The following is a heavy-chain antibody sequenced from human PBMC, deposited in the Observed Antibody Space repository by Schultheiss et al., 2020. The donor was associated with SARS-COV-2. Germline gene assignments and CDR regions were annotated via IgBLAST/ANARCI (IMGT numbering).Heavy chain of an antibody. CDR2: IIPIFGTA. J-gene: IGHJ6*02. CDR3: ARDETTVTTWYYYGMDV. CDR1: GGTFSSYA. D-gene: IGHD4-17*01. Sequence: SVKVSCKASGGTFSSYAISWVRQAPGQGLEWMGGIIPIFGTANYAQKFQGRVTITADKSTSTAYMELSSLRSEDTAVYYCARDETTVTTWYYYGMDVWGQGTTVTVSS. V-gene: IGHV1-69*06.